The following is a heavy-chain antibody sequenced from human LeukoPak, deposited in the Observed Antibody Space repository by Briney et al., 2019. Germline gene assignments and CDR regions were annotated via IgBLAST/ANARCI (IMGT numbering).Heavy chain of an antibody. J-gene: IGHJ4*02. CDR1: GFTFSSYG. CDR2: IRYDGSNK. Sequence: GGSLRLSCAASGFTFSSYGMHWVRQAPGKGLEWVAFIRYDGSNKYYADSVKGRFTISRDNSKNTLYLQMNSLRAEDTAVYYCAKALDYSFGYWGQGTLVTVSS. CDR3: AKALDYSFGY. V-gene: IGHV3-30*02. D-gene: IGHD4-11*01.